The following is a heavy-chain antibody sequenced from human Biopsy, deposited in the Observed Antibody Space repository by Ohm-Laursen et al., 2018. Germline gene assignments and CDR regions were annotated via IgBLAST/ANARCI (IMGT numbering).Heavy chain of an antibody. CDR1: GFTFNSHE. Sequence: SLRLSCAASGFTFNSHEMNWVRQAPGKGLEWISYITGSSSTIYYADSVKGRFTISRDNAKNSLYLQTNSPRAEDTAVYYCTRLAYYYYYGMDVWGQGTTVTVSS. CDR2: ITGSSSTI. CDR3: TRLAYYYYYGMDV. J-gene: IGHJ6*02. V-gene: IGHV3-48*03. D-gene: IGHD2-21*01.